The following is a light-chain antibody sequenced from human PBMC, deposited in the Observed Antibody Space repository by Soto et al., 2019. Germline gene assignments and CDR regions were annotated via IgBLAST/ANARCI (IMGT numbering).Light chain of an antibody. CDR2: KTS. Sequence: EVVMTHSPATVSGSPGERTSLSCRARQCIGTNLGWYQRRPGQAPMPLIAKTSIRVAGVPGRFSGSGSGTEFTLTISSLQSEDIAVYYCQQYAGWAVTFGGGTKVDIK. CDR3: QQYAGWAVT. CDR1: QCIGTN. V-gene: IGKV3D-15*01. J-gene: IGKJ4*01.